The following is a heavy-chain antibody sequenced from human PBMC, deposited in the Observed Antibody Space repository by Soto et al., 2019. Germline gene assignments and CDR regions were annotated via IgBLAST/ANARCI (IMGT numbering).Heavy chain of an antibody. CDR3: ATDFSGDSYGSYYFDY. V-gene: IGHV1-8*01. J-gene: IGHJ4*02. CDR2: MNPNSGNT. D-gene: IGHD5-18*01. CDR1: GYTFTSYD. Sequence: QVQLVQSGAEVKKPGASVKVSCKASGYTFTSYDINWVRQATGQGLEWMGWMNPNSGNTGYAQKFQGRVTMTRNTSISTAYMELSSLRSEDTAVYYCATDFSGDSYGSYYFDYWGQGTLVTVSS.